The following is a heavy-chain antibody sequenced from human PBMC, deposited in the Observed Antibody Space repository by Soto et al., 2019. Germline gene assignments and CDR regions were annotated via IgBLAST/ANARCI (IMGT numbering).Heavy chain of an antibody. D-gene: IGHD1-26*01. V-gene: IGHV1-18*01. Sequence: AASVKVSCKASGYTFTSYGISWVRQAPGQGLEWMGWISAYNGNTNYAQKLQGRVTMTTDTSTSTAYMELRSLRSDDTAVYYCARDPGIVGATRAVPFDYWGQGTLVTVSS. CDR2: ISAYNGNT. CDR3: ARDPGIVGATRAVPFDY. J-gene: IGHJ4*02. CDR1: GYTFTSYG.